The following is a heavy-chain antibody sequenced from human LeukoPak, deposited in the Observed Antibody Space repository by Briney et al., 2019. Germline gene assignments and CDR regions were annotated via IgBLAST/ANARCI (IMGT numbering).Heavy chain of an antibody. CDR2: IYHSGST. V-gene: IGHV4-59*08. CDR1: GVSISSYF. J-gene: IGHJ4*02. CDR3: ASTGYCIGGSCYSNYFDH. D-gene: IGHD2-15*01. Sequence: SETLSLTCAVSGVSISSYFWTWIRQPPGKGLEWIGYIYHSGSTNYNPSLKSRVTLSIDTSKNQFSLKLSSVSAADTAVYCCASTGYCIGGSCYSNYFDHWGQGTLVTVSS.